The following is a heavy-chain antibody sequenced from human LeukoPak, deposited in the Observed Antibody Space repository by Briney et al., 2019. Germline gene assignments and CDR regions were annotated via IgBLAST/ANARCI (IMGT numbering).Heavy chain of an antibody. V-gene: IGHV3-30*02. CDR2: IRYDGSNK. D-gene: IGHD6-13*01. J-gene: IGHJ4*02. CDR1: GFTFSSYG. Sequence: PGGSLRLSCAASGFTFSSYGMHWVRQAPGKGLEWVAFIRYDGSNKYYADSVKGRFTISRDNSKNTLYLQMNSLRAEDTAVYYCAKDHGYSSSPGYFDYWGQGTLVTVSS. CDR3: AKDHGYSSSPGYFDY.